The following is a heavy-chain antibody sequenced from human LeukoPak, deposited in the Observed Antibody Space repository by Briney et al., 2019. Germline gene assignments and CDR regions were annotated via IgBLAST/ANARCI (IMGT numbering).Heavy chain of an antibody. J-gene: IGHJ4*02. CDR2: IYNIVNT. V-gene: IGHV4-59*01. CDR1: GAFISSSY. D-gene: IGHD1-14*01. Sequence: PSETLSLTCTVSGAFISSSYCNWVRQAPGKGLQWIGYIYNIVNTNYNPSLKSRVTMSVDTSKNQCFLKLSSVTAADTAVYYCARGFSHPEDWGQGTLVTVSS. CDR3: ARGFSHPED.